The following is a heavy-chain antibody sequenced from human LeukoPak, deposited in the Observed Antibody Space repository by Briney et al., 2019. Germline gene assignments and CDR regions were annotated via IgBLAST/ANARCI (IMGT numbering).Heavy chain of an antibody. Sequence: SSPTLVKPTQTLTLTCTVSGFSLSNARMGVSWIRQPPGKALEWLAHIFSNDEKSYSTSLKSRLTISKDTSKSQVVLTMTNMDPVDTATYYCARTEDTYMAFDPWGQGTLVTVSS. V-gene: IGHV2-26*01. J-gene: IGHJ5*02. D-gene: IGHD2-15*01. CDR2: IFSNDEK. CDR1: GFSLSNARMG. CDR3: ARTEDTYMAFDP.